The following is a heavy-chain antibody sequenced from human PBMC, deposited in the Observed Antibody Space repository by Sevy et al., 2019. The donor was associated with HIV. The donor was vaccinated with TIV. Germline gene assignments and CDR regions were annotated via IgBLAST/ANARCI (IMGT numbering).Heavy chain of an antibody. CDR3: AKDVVGGYYDSSGYSDH. Sequence: GGSLRLSCAASGFTFTEFVMSWVRQAPGKGLEWVSTINSGGGSTYYADSVKGRFTISRDNSQNTLYLQMNSLRAEDTAVYYCAKDVVGGYYDSSGYSDHWGQGTLVTVSS. CDR2: INSGGGST. D-gene: IGHD3-22*01. CDR1: GFTFTEFV. J-gene: IGHJ4*02. V-gene: IGHV3-23*01.